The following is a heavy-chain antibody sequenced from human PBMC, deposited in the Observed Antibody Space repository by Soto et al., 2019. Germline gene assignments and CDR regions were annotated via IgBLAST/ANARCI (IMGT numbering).Heavy chain of an antibody. Sequence: GGSLRLSCAASGFTFSSYAMSWVRQAPGKGLVWVSRINSDGSSTSYADSVKGRFTISRDNAKNTLYLQMNSLRAEDTAVYYCVRTSLVVAAATREDYWGQGTLVTVSS. V-gene: IGHV3-74*01. D-gene: IGHD2-15*01. CDR2: INSDGSST. CDR1: GFTFSSYA. J-gene: IGHJ4*02. CDR3: VRTSLVVAAATREDY.